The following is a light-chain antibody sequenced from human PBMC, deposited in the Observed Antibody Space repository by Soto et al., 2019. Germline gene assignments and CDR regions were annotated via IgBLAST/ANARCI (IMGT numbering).Light chain of an antibody. CDR2: GNS. CDR3: QSYDSSLSVV. CDR1: SSNIGAGYD. Sequence: QPVLTQPPSVSGAPGQRVTISCTGSSSNIGAGYDVHWYQQLPGTAPKLLIYGNSTRPSGVPDRFSGSKSGTSASLAITGLQAEDEADYYCQSYDSSLSVVFGGGTQLTV. V-gene: IGLV1-40*01. J-gene: IGLJ2*01.